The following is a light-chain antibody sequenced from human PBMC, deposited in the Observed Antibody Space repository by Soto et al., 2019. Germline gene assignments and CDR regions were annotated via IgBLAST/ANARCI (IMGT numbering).Light chain of an antibody. CDR3: TSYIRSSTLDYV. J-gene: IGLJ1*01. CDR1: SSDVGGYNY. CDR2: EVS. V-gene: IGLV2-14*01. Sequence: LTQPASVSGSPGQSITISCTGTSSDVGGYNYVSWYQQYPGKAPKLMIYEVSNRPSGVSNRFSGSKSGNTASLTISGLQAEDEAEYYCTSYIRSSTLDYVFGTGTKVTVL.